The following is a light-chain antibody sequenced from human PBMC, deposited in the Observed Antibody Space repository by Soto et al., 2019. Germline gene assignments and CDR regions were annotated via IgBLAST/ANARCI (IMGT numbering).Light chain of an antibody. CDR1: SSDVGGYDY. J-gene: IGLJ2*01. Sequence: QSVLTQPASVSGSPGQSITISCTGTSSDVGGYDYVSWYQQHPGKAPKLMIYEVSNRPSGVSNRFSGSKSGNAASLTISGLQAEDEADYYCSSYXXXSXLVFGGGTQLTVL. V-gene: IGLV2-14*01. CDR3: SSYXXXSXLV. CDR2: EVS.